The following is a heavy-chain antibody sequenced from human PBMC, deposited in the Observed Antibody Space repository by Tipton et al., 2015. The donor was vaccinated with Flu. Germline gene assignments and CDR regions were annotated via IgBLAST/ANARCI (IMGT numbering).Heavy chain of an antibody. Sequence: TLSLTCSVSGGSINGFYWSWIRQPAGKGLEWIGRIHSSGNTNYNPSLKSRVTMSADTSKNQFSLKLSSVTAADTAVYYCARDSAAHYGMDVWGQGTTVIVSS. V-gene: IGHV4-4*07. CDR2: IHSSGNT. D-gene: IGHD6-13*01. J-gene: IGHJ6*02. CDR1: GGSINGFY. CDR3: ARDSAAHYGMDV.